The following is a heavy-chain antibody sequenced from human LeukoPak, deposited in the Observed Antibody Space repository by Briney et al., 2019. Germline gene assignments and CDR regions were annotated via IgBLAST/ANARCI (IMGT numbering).Heavy chain of an antibody. V-gene: IGHV4-59*01. J-gene: IGHJ4*02. CDR2: ISYSGST. Sequence: SETLSLTCTVSGGSISSYYWSWIRQPPGKGLECIGYISYSGSTNYNPSLKSRVTMSVDTSKNQFSLKLTSVTAADTAVYYCARRIVNSALDLFDYWGQGTLVTVYS. CDR3: ARRIVNSALDLFDY. D-gene: IGHD1-26*01. CDR1: GGSISSYY.